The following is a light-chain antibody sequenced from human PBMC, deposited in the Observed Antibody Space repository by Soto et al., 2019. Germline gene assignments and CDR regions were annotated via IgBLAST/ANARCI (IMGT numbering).Light chain of an antibody. CDR3: QHSYSSPT. V-gene: IGKV1-39*01. CDR2: ATS. Sequence: DIQVTQSPSSLSASVGDRVTITCRASQNIFTYLNWYQQRPGKAPNLLIYATSNLQSGVPSRFSGSGSGTDFTLTISILQPEDFATYYCQHSYSSPTFGQGTKVDIK. CDR1: QNIFTY. J-gene: IGKJ2*01.